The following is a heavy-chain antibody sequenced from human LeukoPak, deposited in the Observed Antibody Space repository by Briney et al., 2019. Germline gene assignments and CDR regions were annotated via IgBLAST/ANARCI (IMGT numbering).Heavy chain of an antibody. J-gene: IGHJ4*02. Sequence: PSETLSLTCTVSGGSIRSYYWSWIRQPPGKGLEWIGYIYYSGSTNYNPSLKSRVTISVDTSKNQFSLKLSSVTAADTAVYYCARSGALWFDHFDYWGQGTLVTVSS. CDR1: GGSIRSYY. CDR2: IYYSGST. CDR3: ARSGALWFDHFDY. D-gene: IGHD3-10*01. V-gene: IGHV4-59*01.